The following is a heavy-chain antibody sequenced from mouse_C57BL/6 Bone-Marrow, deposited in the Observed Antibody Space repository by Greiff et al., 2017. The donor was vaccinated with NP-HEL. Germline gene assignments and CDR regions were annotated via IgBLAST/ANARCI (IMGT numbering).Heavy chain of an antibody. CDR1: GYTFTDYY. J-gene: IGHJ2*01. V-gene: IGHV1-19*01. CDR3: ARIYYGSSYRDY. CDR2: INPYNGGT. D-gene: IGHD1-1*01. Sequence: EVQLQQSGPVLVKPGASVKMSCKASGYTFTDYYMNWVKQSHGKSLEWIGVINPYNGGTSYNQKFKGKATLTVDKSSSTAYMELNILTSEDSAVYYCARIYYGSSYRDYWGQGTTLTVSS.